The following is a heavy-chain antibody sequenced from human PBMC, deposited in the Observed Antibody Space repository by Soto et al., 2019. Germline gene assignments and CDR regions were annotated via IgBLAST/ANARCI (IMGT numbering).Heavy chain of an antibody. CDR3: AIGGGQIYYAGMDV. D-gene: IGHD3-22*01. J-gene: IGHJ6*02. CDR2: ISGTGDTK. CDR1: GFFFSDYY. V-gene: IGHV3-11*01. Sequence: PGGSLRLSCVASGFFFSDYYISWIRQAPGKGLECVAYISGTGDTKYYAESVRGRFTISRDNTKKSVFLQVNSLRADDTAVYYCAIGGGQIYYAGMDVWGQGTTVTVSS.